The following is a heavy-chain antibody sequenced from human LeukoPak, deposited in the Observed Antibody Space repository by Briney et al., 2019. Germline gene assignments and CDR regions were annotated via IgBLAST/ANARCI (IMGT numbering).Heavy chain of an antibody. CDR3: IRYGYNLLEYSQH. CDR1: GFTFSSYA. Sequence: GGSLRLSCAASGFTFSSYAMSWVRQAPGKGLEWVSGISGSGGSTYNADSVKGRFTISRDNSKNTVYLQMNSLKTEDTAMYYCIRYGYNLLEYSQHWGQGTLVTVSS. D-gene: IGHD5-24*01. V-gene: IGHV3-23*01. J-gene: IGHJ1*01. CDR2: ISGSGGST.